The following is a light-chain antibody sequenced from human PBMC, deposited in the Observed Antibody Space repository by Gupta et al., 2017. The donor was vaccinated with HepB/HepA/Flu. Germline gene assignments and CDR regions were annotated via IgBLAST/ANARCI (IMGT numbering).Light chain of an antibody. Sequence: DIQMTQSPSSLSASVGDRVTITCRASQSISSYLNWYQQKPGKAPKILIYAASSLQSGVPSRFRGSGSGTDFTLTICSRQPKDFATYYCQLDYSTRMCSFGQGTKMEIK. CDR1: QSISSY. V-gene: IGKV1-39*01. CDR2: AAS. CDR3: QLDYSTRMCS. J-gene: IGKJ2*04.